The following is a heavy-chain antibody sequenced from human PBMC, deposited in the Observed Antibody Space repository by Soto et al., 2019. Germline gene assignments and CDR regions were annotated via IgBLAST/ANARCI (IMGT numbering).Heavy chain of an antibody. CDR1: GYTFTSYG. CDR2: ISTYNGNT. J-gene: IGHJ4*02. Sequence: APVKVCSKDSGYTFTSYGISWVRQSPGQGLEWMGWISTYNGNTNYAQKLQGRVTMTTDTSTSTAYMELRSLRSDDTAVYYCARVGPWVVAATLRYFDYWGQGTLVTVSS. D-gene: IGHD2-15*01. CDR3: ARVGPWVVAATLRYFDY. V-gene: IGHV1-18*01.